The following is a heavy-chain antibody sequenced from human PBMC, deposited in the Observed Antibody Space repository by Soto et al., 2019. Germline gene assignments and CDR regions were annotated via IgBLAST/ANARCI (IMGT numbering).Heavy chain of an antibody. V-gene: IGHV4-30-4*01. J-gene: IGHJ4*02. CDR3: AREGGVSPDGRLYYFDS. CDR1: GGPTTTDNY. Sequence: NPSETRSLTCSVCGGPTTTDNYWSWIGQTPGKGLEWIGHIYYSGSTDYNPSLKSRVTISIDTSKNQFSLKLRSVTAADTAVYYCAREGGVSPDGRLYYFDSWGPGTLVTVSS. CDR2: IYYSGST. D-gene: IGHD2-8*01.